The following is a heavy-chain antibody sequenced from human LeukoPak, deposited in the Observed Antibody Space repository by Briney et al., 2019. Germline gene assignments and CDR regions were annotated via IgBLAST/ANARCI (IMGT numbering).Heavy chain of an antibody. CDR3: AKGVAGTMVRGEYYFDH. V-gene: IGHV1-69*05. CDR1: GGTFSSYA. D-gene: IGHD3-10*01. CDR2: IIPIFGTA. Sequence: SVKVSCKASGGTFSSYAISWVRQAPGQGLEWMGGIIPIFGTANYAQKFQGRVTMTRDTSTSTVYMELSSLRSEDTAVYYCAKGVAGTMVRGEYYFDHWGQGTLVTVSS. J-gene: IGHJ4*02.